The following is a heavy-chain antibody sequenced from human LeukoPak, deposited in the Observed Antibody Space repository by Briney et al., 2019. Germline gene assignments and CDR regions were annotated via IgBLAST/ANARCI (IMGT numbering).Heavy chain of an antibody. CDR1: FTFSSYA. V-gene: IGHV3-30-3*02. CDR3: AKDRPTWPIDY. D-gene: IGHD5-12*01. J-gene: IGHJ4*02. CDR2: ISYDGSNK. Sequence: GGSLRLFCAGFTFSSYAMHWVRQAPGKGLEWVAVISYDGSNKYYADSVKGRFTISRDNSRNTLYLQMNSLRAEDTAVYYCAKDRPTWPIDYWGQGTLVTVSS.